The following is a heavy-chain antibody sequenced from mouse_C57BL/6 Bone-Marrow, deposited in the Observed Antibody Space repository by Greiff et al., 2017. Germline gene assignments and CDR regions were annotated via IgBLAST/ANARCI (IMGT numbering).Heavy chain of an antibody. CDR2: IRSKSNNYAT. CDR3: GRGYSGSSADWYFDV. J-gene: IGHJ1*03. Sequence: EVKLVESGGGLVQPKGSLKLSCAASGFSFNTYAMNWVRQAPGKGLEWVARIRSKSNNYATYYADSVKDRFTISRYDSESMLYLKMNNLKTEDTALYYCGRGYSGSSADWYFDVWGTGTTVTVAS. V-gene: IGHV10-1*01. CDR1: GFSFNTYA. D-gene: IGHD1-1*01.